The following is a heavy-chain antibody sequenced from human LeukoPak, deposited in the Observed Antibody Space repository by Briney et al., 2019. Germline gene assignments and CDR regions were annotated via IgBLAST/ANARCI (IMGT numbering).Heavy chain of an antibody. V-gene: IGHV4-34*01. CDR1: GGSFNHYY. D-gene: IGHD3-10*01. Sequence: SQTLSLTCAVYGGSFNHYYWGWVRQPPGKGLEWIGEINHSGSASYISSLKSRVSISVDTSKKQFSLKLSSVTAADTAVYYCTTDLWFGESLTISWGQGTLVTVSS. CDR2: INHSGSA. J-gene: IGHJ4*02. CDR3: TTDLWFGESLTIS.